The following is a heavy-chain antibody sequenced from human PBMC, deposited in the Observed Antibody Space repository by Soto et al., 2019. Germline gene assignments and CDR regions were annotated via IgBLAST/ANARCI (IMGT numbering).Heavy chain of an antibody. CDR2: IYWDDDK. CDR3: AHRVLRTVFGLVTTTAIYFDF. V-gene: IGHV2-5*02. Sequence: QITLNESGPTQVKPRQTLTLTCTFSGFSLTTSGVGVGWIRQAPGKAPEWLALIYWDDDKRYSPSLKSRLTITKATSKNQVVLTMADLEPADTATYYCAHRVLRTVFGLVTTTAIYFDFWGQGTPVAVSS. J-gene: IGHJ4*02. CDR1: GFSLTTSGVG. D-gene: IGHD3-3*01.